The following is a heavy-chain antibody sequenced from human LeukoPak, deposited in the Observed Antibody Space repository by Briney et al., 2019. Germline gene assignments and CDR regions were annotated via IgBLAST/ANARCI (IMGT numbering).Heavy chain of an antibody. CDR3: ARGSPGLFDY. D-gene: IGHD1-14*01. CDR1: GGSFSGYY. Sequence: SETLSLTCAVYGGSFSGYYWSWIRQPPGKGLEWIGEINHSGSTNYNPSLKSRVTISVDTSKNQFSLKLSSVTAADTAVYYCARGSPGLFDYWGQGTLVTVSS. V-gene: IGHV4-34*01. CDR2: INHSGST. J-gene: IGHJ4*02.